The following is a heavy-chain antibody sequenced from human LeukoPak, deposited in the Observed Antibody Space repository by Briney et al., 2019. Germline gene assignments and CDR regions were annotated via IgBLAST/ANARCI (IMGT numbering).Heavy chain of an antibody. D-gene: IGHD5-12*01. V-gene: IGHV1-69*05. Sequence: SVKVSCKASGGTFTSYAISWVRQAPGQGLEWMGRIIPIFGTANYAQKFQGRVTITTDESTSTAYMELSSLRSEDTAVYYCASTDMVMGYYFDYWGQGTLVTVSS. CDR2: IIPIFGTA. J-gene: IGHJ4*02. CDR1: GGTFTSYA. CDR3: ASTDMVMGYYFDY.